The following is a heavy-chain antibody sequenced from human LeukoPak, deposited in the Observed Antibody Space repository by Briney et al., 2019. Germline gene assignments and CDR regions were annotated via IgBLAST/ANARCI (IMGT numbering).Heavy chain of an antibody. CDR2: IYYSGST. V-gene: IGHV4-30-4*07. Sequence: SETLSLTCAVSGGSISSGGYSWSWIRQPPGKGLEWIGYIYYSGSTYYNPSLKSRVTISVDTSKNQFSLKLSSVTAADTAVYYCARGRSGYYHNWFDPWGQGTLVTVSS. J-gene: IGHJ5*02. CDR3: ARGRSGYYHNWFDP. D-gene: IGHD3-3*01. CDR1: GGSISSGGYS.